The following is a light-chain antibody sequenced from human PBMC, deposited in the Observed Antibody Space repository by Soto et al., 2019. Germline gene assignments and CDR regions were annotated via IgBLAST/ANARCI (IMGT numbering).Light chain of an antibody. CDR1: SSNIGRNT. CDR2: SSD. Sequence: QSVLTQPPSASGTPGQRVTISCSGSSSNIGRNTVKWYRQLPGTAPKLLIRSSDQRPSGVPDRFSGSQSGTSASLAISGLQSEDEADYICAAWDDSLNAWAFGGGTKLTVL. J-gene: IGLJ3*02. V-gene: IGLV1-44*01. CDR3: AAWDDSLNAWA.